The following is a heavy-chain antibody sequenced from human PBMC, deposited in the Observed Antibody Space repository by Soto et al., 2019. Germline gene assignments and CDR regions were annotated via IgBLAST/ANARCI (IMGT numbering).Heavy chain of an antibody. V-gene: IGHV3-21*01. CDR2: ISSSSSYI. CDR1: GFTLSSYS. J-gene: IGHJ4*02. D-gene: IGHD6-6*01. CDR3: ARDRSYSSSSFDY. Sequence: GGSLRLSCAASGFTLSSYSMNWVRQAPGKGLEWVSSISSSSSYIYYADSVKGRFTISRDNAKNSLYLQMNSLRAEDTAVYYCARDRSYSSSSFDYWGQGTLVTVSS.